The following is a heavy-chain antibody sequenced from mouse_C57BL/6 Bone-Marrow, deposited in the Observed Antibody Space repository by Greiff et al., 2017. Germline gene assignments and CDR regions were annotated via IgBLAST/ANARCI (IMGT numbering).Heavy chain of an antibody. D-gene: IGHD2-5*01. V-gene: IGHV2-5*01. CDR3: AKASNYAGASMDY. J-gene: IGHJ4*01. CDR1: GFSLTSYG. Sequence: VQLQESGPGLVQPSQSLSITCTVSGFSLTSYGVHWVRQSPGKGLEWLGVIWRGGSTDYNAAFMSRLSITKDNSKGQVFFKMNSLQADDTAIYYCAKASNYAGASMDYWGQGTSVSVSS. CDR2: IWRGGST.